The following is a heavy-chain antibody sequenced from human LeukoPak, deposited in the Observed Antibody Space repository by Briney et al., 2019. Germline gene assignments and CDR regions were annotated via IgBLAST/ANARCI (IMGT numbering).Heavy chain of an antibody. Sequence: GRSLRLSCAASGFTFRIYSMNCVPRTPGKGLECGSSITSSRSYIYYADPVKGRFTISRDNVKNSLYLQMNSLRAEDTAVYYCAKIYGGNFIDGFDIWGQGTMVTVSS. CDR2: ITSSRSYI. CDR3: AKIYGGNFIDGFDI. J-gene: IGHJ3*02. D-gene: IGHD4-23*01. CDR1: GFTFRIYS. V-gene: IGHV3-21*01.